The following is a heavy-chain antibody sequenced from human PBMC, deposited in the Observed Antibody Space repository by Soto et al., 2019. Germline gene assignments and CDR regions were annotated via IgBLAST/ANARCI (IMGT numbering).Heavy chain of an antibody. Sequence: SETLSLTCTVSGGSISSYYWSWIRQPPGKGLEWIGYIYYSGSTNYNPSLKSRVTISVDTSKNQFSLKLSSVTAADTAVYYCARDPHSSGWSGEVDYWGQGTLVTVSS. V-gene: IGHV4-59*01. CDR3: ARDPHSSGWSGEVDY. D-gene: IGHD6-19*01. J-gene: IGHJ4*02. CDR2: IYYSGST. CDR1: GGSISSYY.